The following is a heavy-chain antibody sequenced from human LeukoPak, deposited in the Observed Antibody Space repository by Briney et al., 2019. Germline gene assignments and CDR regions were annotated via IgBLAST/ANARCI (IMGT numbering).Heavy chain of an antibody. D-gene: IGHD6-13*01. J-gene: IGHJ1*01. CDR1: GGSISSYY. Sequence: KSSETLSLTCTVSGGSISSYYWSWIRQPPGKGLEWIGYIYYSGSTNYKPSLKSRVTMSLTTSKNQFSLKLSSVTAADTAIYYCASHSATWYFQHWGQGTPVTVSS. CDR2: IYYSGST. CDR3: ASHSATWYFQH. V-gene: IGHV4-59*01.